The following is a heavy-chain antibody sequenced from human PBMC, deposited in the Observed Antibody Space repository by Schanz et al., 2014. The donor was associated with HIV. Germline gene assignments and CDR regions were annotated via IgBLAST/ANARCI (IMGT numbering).Heavy chain of an antibody. CDR1: GFDFGNYG. Sequence: EVQLVESGGGLVQPGRSLRISCAASGFDFGNYGMHWVRQVPGKGLEWVSGINWNSGDIGYADSVKGRFTISRDNAKNTLYLQMNSLRAEDTALYYCAKEMVSRYYGDAFNIWGQGTMVTVSS. CDR2: INWNSGDI. J-gene: IGHJ3*02. D-gene: IGHD3-16*01. V-gene: IGHV3-9*01. CDR3: AKEMVSRYYGDAFNI.